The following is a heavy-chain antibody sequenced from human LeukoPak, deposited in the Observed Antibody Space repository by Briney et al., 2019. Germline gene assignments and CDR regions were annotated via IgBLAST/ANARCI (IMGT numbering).Heavy chain of an antibody. CDR1: GFTFSTYA. CDR2: ISGSGFTT. D-gene: IGHD3-22*01. J-gene: IGHJ4*02. Sequence: GASLRLSCAASGFTFSTYAMTWVRQAPRKGLEWVSSISGSGFTTYHADSMKGRFTISRDNSRNTLYLQMSSLRAEDTAVYYCAKYVGAMIVVPYFDNWGQGTLVTVSS. V-gene: IGHV3-23*01. CDR3: AKYVGAMIVVPYFDN.